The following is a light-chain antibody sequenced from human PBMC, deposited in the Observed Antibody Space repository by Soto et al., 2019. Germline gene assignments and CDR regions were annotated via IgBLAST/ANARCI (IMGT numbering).Light chain of an antibody. CDR2: EVT. CDR3: NSFRVSHLYV. Sequence: QSVLSQPASVSVSPGQTITISCTGTSTDVGGYNAVSWYQHHPGKAPKLIIYEVTHRPSGVSDRFSASKSGNTASLTISGLQAEDEADHYCNSFRVSHLYVFGTGTKVTVL. J-gene: IGLJ1*01. V-gene: IGLV2-14*01. CDR1: STDVGGYNA.